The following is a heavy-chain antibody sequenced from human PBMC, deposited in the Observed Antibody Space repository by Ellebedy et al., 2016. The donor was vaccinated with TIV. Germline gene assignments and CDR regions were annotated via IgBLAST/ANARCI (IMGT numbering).Heavy chain of an antibody. CDR1: GYSFTSYW. D-gene: IGHD1-1*01. CDR2: IYPGDSDT. Sequence: PGGSLRLSCKGSGYSFTSYWIGWVRQMPGKGLEWMGIIYPGDSDTRYSPSFQGQVPISADKSINTAYLQWGGLKASDTAIYYCARLRAAIPGTRHLGWYFDVWGRGTLVTVSS. J-gene: IGHJ2*01. CDR3: ARLRAAIPGTRHLGWYFDV. V-gene: IGHV5-51*01.